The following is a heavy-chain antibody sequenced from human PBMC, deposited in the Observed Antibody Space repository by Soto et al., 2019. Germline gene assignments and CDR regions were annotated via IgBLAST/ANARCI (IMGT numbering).Heavy chain of an antibody. V-gene: IGHV3-23*01. Sequence: AVGSLRLSCAASGFTFSSYAMSWVRQAPGKGLEWVSAISGSGGSTYYADSVKGRFTISRDNSKNTLYLQMNSLRAEDTAVYYCAALGWSGYYSYYYYGMDVWGQGTTVTVSS. D-gene: IGHD3-3*01. CDR3: AALGWSGYYSYYYYGMDV. CDR1: GFTFSSYA. CDR2: ISGSGGST. J-gene: IGHJ6*02.